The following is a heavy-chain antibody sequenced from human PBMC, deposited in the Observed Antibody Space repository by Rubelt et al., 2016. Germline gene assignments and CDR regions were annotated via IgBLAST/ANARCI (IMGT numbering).Heavy chain of an antibody. CDR2: INAGNGNT. D-gene: IGHD2-15*01. J-gene: IGHJ3*02. V-gene: IGHV1-3*01. CDR3: ARDWRCNGGSCYDVFDI. CDR1: GYTFTNYA. Sequence: QVQLVQSGAEVKKPGASVKVSCKASGYTFTNYAMHWVRQAPGQRLEWMGWINAGNGNTKYSQNFQGRVTISRDTSASTAYMELRSLRPDDTALYYCARDWRCNGGSCYDVFDIWGQGTMVTVSS.